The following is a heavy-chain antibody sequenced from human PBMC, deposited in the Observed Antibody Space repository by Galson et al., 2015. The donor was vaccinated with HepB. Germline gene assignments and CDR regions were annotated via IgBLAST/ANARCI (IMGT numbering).Heavy chain of an antibody. Sequence: SVKVSCKASGYPFTIYGISWVRQAPGQGLEWMGWISTYKGNTNYAQNVQDRLTMTTDTSTETAYMELRSLRSDDTAMYYCVRDYITMTVVVIGNSFGIWGQGTMVTVSS. CDR3: VRDYITMTVVVIGNSFGI. D-gene: IGHD3-22*01. CDR1: GYPFTIYG. CDR2: ISTYKGNT. J-gene: IGHJ3*02. V-gene: IGHV1-18*01.